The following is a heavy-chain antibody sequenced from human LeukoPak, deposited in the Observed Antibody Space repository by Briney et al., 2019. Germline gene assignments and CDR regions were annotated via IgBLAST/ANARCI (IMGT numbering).Heavy chain of an antibody. V-gene: IGHV4-59*08. CDR3: ARHVATTSRGWGRIYYYYGMDV. CDR2: IYYSGST. CDR1: GGSFSGYY. J-gene: IGHJ6*02. Sequence: PSETLSLTCAVYGGSFSGYYWSWIRQPPGKGLEWIGYIYYSGSTNYNPSLKSRVTISVDTSKNQFSLKLSSVTAADTAVYYCARHVATTSRGWGRIYYYYGMDVWGQGTTVTVSS. D-gene: IGHD6-19*01.